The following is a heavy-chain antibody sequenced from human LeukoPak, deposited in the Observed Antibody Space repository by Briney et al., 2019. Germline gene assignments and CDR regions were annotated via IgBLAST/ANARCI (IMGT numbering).Heavy chain of an antibody. CDR3: ARGYYTTTEGGNVY. V-gene: IGHV3-74*01. CDR1: GFPLRHYW. Sequence: PGGSLRLSCAASGFPLRHYWMPWVRQAPGTGLVWVSRIDSDGSTTNYADSVKGRFTISRDNAKNTLYLQMNSLRAEDTAVYYCARGYYTTTEGGNVYWGQGTLVTVSS. CDR2: IDSDGSTT. D-gene: IGHD2/OR15-2a*01. J-gene: IGHJ4*02.